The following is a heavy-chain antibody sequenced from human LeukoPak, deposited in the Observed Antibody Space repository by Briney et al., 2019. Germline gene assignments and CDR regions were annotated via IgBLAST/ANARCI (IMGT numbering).Heavy chain of an antibody. D-gene: IGHD1-1*01. V-gene: IGHV4-59*01. CDR1: GGSISSYY. CDR3: ARGYGGWFDP. CDR2: IYYSGST. Sequence: SETLSRTCTVSGGSISSYYWSWIRQPPGKGLEWIGYIYYSGSTNYNPSLKSRVTISVDTSKNQFSLKLSSVTAADTAVYYCARGYGGWFDPWGQGTLVTVSS. J-gene: IGHJ5*02.